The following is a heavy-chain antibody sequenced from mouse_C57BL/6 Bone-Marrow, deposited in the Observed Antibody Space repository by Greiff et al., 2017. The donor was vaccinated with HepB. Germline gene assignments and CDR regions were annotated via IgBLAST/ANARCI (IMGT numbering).Heavy chain of an antibody. CDR1: GFNIKDYY. CDR2: IDPEDGDT. V-gene: IGHV14-1*01. J-gene: IGHJ3*01. Sequence: VQLQQSGAELVRPGASVKLSCTASGFNIKDYYMHWVKQRPEQGLEWIGRIDPEDGDTEYAPKFQGKATMTADTSSNTAYLQLSSLTSEDTAVYYCTPSTMITTRFAYRGQGTLVTVSA. CDR3: TPSTMITTRFAY. D-gene: IGHD2-4*01.